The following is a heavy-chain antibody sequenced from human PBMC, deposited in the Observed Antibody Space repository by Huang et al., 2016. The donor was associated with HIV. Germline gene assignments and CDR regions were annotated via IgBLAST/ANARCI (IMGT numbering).Heavy chain of an antibody. CDR1: GFTFRSYW. Sequence: EVQLVESGGGLVQPGGSLRLSCAASGFTFRSYWMRWVCQAAGKGVELVANIKQDGSEKYYVDAVKGRFTISRDNVKNALYLQMYSLRVEDTAIYYCARGGAPYDDFWSGGHHYGMDVWGQGTTVTVSS. J-gene: IGHJ6*02. CDR2: IKQDGSEK. V-gene: IGHV3-7*04. CDR3: ARGGAPYDDFWSGGHHYGMDV. D-gene: IGHD3-3*01.